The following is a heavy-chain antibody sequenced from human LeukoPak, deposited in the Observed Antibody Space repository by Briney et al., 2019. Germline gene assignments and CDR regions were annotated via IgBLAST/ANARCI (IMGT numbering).Heavy chain of an antibody. J-gene: IGHJ4*02. D-gene: IGHD3-10*01. CDR2: IYGGGST. V-gene: IGHV3-53*01. Sequence: PGGSLRLSCEASGFTVSSNYMSWVRQAPGKGLEWVSVIYGGGSTYYADSVKGRFTISRDNSKNTLYLQMNSLRAEDTALYYCAKKLFTGMGYYFDSWGQGALVTVSS. CDR1: GFTVSSNY. CDR3: AKKLFTGMGYYFDS.